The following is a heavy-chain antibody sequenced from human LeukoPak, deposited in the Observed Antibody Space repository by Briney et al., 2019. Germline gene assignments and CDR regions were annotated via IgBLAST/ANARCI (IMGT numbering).Heavy chain of an antibody. J-gene: IGHJ4*02. CDR2: IYTSGST. Sequence: SETLSLTCTVSGGSISSYYWSWIRQPAGKGLEWIGRIYTSGSTNYNPSLKSRVTISVDTSKNQFSLKLSSVTAADTAVYYCARGVRSGWYLKRPSYYFDYWGQGTLVTVSS. D-gene: IGHD6-19*01. CDR3: ARGVRSGWYLKRPSYYFDY. CDR1: GGSISSYY. V-gene: IGHV4-4*07.